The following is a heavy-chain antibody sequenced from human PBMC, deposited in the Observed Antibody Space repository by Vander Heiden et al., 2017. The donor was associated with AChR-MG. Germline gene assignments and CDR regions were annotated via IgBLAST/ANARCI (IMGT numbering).Heavy chain of an antibody. V-gene: IGHV3-74*01. J-gene: IGHJ3*01. CDR1: GFRFSAYW. CDR3: ARDWAYCVGDTC. Sequence: EVELVESGGGLVQPGGSLRLACAASGFRFSAYWMHWVRQAPGKWLVWVSGINTDGSTTIYADSVKGRFTISRDNAKNTLYLQINSLRAEDTAMYYCARDWAYCVGDTCWGQGTMVTVSS. D-gene: IGHD2-21*02. CDR2: INTDGSTT.